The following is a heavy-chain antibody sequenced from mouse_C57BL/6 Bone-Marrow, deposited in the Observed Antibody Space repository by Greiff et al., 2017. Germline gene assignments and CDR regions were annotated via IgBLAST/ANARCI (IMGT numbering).Heavy chain of an antibody. J-gene: IGHJ3*01. D-gene: IGHD1-1*01. Sequence: DVMLVESGGGLVQPGGSLSLSCAASGFTFTDYYMSWVRQPPGKALEWLGFIRNKANGYTTESSASVKDRFTISRDNSQSILYHLINALRAEESATYYCERWRGSSPAWFAYWGQGTLVTVSA. V-gene: IGHV7-3*01. CDR1: GFTFTDYY. CDR3: ERWRGSSPAWFAY. CDR2: IRNKANGYTT.